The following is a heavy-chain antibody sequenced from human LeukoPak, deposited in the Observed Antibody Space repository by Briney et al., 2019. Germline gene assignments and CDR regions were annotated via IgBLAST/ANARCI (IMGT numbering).Heavy chain of an antibody. CDR2: VIPISRKT. V-gene: IGHV1-69*05. CDR3: AKDRDSGSYSGYDAFDV. J-gene: IGHJ3*01. D-gene: IGHD1-26*01. Sequence: ASVQVSCKASGGTLNTFAITWVRQAPGQGLEWVGGVIPISRKTNYAQNFQGRVSITTDESTNTAYMDLNRLRSEDTAVYFCAKDRDSGSYSGYDAFDVWGQGTLLIVSS. CDR1: GGTLNTFA.